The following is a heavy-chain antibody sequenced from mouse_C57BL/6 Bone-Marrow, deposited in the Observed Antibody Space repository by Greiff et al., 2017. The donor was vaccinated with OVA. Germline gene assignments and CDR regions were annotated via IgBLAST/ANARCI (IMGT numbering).Heavy chain of an antibody. J-gene: IGHJ1*03. CDR3: ARWPLSTTVDWDYDV. D-gene: IGHD2-4*01. CDR1: GYTFTDYY. CDR2: INPNNGGT. Sequence: VQLQQSGPELVKPGASVKISCKASGYTFTDYYMNWVKQSHGKSLEWIGDINPNNGGTSYNQKFKGKATLTVDKSSSTAYMELRSLTSEDSAVYYCARWPLSTTVDWDYDVWGTGTTVTVSS. V-gene: IGHV1-26*01.